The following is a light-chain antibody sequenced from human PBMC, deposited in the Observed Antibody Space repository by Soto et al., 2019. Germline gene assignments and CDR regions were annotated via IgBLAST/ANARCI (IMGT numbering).Light chain of an antibody. CDR3: QQFGSSGPLT. V-gene: IGKV3-20*01. CDR1: QSVSSY. Sequence: EIVLTQSPATLSLSPGERATLSGRSSQSVSSYLAWYQQKPGQAPRLLIYGASSRATGVPHRFSASGSATDFSLTIRRLEPEDSAVYYCQQFGSSGPLTVGGGTKVEIK. CDR2: GAS. J-gene: IGKJ4*01.